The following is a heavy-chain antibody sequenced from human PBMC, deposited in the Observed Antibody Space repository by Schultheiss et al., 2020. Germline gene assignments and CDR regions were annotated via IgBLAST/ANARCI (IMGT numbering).Heavy chain of an antibody. CDR3: ARGGRYSYGGGDMDV. V-gene: IGHV4-34*01. J-gene: IGHJ6*03. Sequence: SETLSLTCTVSGGSISSYYWSWIRQPPGKGLEWIGEINHSGSTNYNPSLKSRVTISVDTSKNQFSLKLSSVTAADTAVYYCARGGRYSYGGGDMDVWGKGTTVTVSS. D-gene: IGHD5-18*01. CDR2: INHSGST. CDR1: GGSISSYY.